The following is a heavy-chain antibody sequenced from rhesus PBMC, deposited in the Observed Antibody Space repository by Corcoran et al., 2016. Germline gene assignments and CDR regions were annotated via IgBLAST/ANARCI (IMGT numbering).Heavy chain of an antibody. D-gene: IGHD2-15*01. CDR2: INSAGSSK. CDR3: AGEFSTTDY. CDR1: GFTFSSYW. V-gene: IGHV3-14*01. J-gene: IGHJ4*01. Sequence: EVQLVESGGGLAKPGGSLRLSCAASGFTFSSYWMHWVRQAPGKGLGLFSGINSAGSSKYYGDSVKGRFTIARENAKNTLYLQMDGLRPEDTAVYYCAGEFSTTDYWGQGVLVTVSS.